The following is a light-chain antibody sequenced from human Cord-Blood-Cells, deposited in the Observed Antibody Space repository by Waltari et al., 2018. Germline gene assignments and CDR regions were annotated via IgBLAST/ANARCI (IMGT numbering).Light chain of an antibody. J-gene: IGLJ1*01. CDR1: SRYVGGDNY. CDR2: DVS. V-gene: IGLV2-14*03. Sequence: QSALTQPASVSGSPGPSITISCTGPSRYVGGDNYVSWNQQHPGKAPKLMIYDVSHRPSGVSNRFSGSKSGNTASLTISGLQAEDEADYYCSSYTSSSTYVFGTGTKVTVL. CDR3: SSYTSSSTYV.